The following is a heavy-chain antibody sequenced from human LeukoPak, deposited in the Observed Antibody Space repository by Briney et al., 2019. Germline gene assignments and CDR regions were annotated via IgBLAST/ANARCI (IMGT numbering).Heavy chain of an antibody. CDR3: ARQTGSGLFILP. Sequence: SETLSLTCTVFGGSISSYYWSWIRQPPGKGLEWIGYIYYSGSTNYNPSLKSQVSISIDTSKNQFSLRLTSVTAADTAVYYCARQTGSGLFILPGGQGTLVTVSS. D-gene: IGHD3/OR15-3a*01. V-gene: IGHV4-59*08. CDR2: IYYSGST. CDR1: GGSISSYY. J-gene: IGHJ4*02.